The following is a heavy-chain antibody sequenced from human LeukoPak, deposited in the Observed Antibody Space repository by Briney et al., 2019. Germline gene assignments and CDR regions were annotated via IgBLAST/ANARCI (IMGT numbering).Heavy chain of an antibody. CDR1: GGTFSSYA. V-gene: IGHV1-69*05. CDR2: IIPIFGTA. D-gene: IGHD3-16*01. CDR3: AKFGEPGPGGAQD. J-gene: IGHJ4*02. Sequence: GASVKVSCKASGGTFSSYAISWVRQAPGQGLEWMGGIIPIFGTANYAQKFQGRVTITTDESTSTAYMELSSLRSEDTAVYYCAKFGEPGPGGAQDWGQGTLVTVSS.